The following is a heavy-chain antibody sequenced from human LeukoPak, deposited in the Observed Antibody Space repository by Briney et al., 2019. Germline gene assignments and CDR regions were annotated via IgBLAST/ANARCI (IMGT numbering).Heavy chain of an antibody. CDR2: SSSNRNYI. CDR3: ARGERTAAADY. D-gene: IGHD6-13*01. CDR1: GFTFTSYS. V-gene: IGHV3-21*01. J-gene: IGHJ4*02. Sequence: PGGSLRLSCATSGFTFTSYSINCVRHALGKGLERVSCSSSNRNYISYADSVKGRFTVFRDNARKSLYLQMNSLRADDTAVYYCARGERTAAADYWGQGTLVTVSS.